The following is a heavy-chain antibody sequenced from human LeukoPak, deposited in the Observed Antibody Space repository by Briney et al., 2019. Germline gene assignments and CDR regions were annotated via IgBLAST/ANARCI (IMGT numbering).Heavy chain of an antibody. J-gene: IGHJ4*02. CDR3: AKDGPAFDY. Sequence: PGGSLRLSCAASGFTFSSYGMHWVRQAPGKGLEWVAVIPYDGSNKYYADSVKGRFTISRDNSKNTLYLQMNSLRAEDTAVYYCAKDGPAFDYWGQGTLVTVSS. CDR2: IPYDGSNK. CDR1: GFTFSSYG. V-gene: IGHV3-30*18.